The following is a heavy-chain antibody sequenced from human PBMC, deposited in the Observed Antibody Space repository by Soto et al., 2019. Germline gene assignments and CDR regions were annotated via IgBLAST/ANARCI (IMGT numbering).Heavy chain of an antibody. Sequence: EVQLVESGGGLVQPGGSLRLSCAASGFTFSSYEMNWVRQAPGTGLEWVSFISSLGSTKSYADSVKGRFTISRDNAKNSLYRQMNSLRAEATAVYYCARDRYGEAMPDAFDICGQGTTVTVSS. D-gene: IGHD2-2*01. J-gene: IGHJ3*02. CDR3: ARDRYGEAMPDAFDI. V-gene: IGHV3-48*03. CDR1: GFTFSSYE. CDR2: ISSLGSTK.